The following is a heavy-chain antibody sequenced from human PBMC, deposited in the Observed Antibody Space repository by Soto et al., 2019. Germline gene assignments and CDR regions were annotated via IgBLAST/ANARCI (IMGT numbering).Heavy chain of an antibody. J-gene: IGHJ5*02. D-gene: IGHD6-19*01. CDR2: ISYDGSNK. CDR1: GFTFSSYG. V-gene: IGHV3-30*18. Sequence: QVQLVESGEGVVQPRRSLRLSCAASGFTFSSYGVRWVRQAPGNGLGRVAVISYDGSNKYYADSVKGRFTISRDNSNNTLYLQMNSLRAEDTAVYYCAQELADSSGWYRGGWFDPWGQGTLVTVSS. CDR3: AQELADSSGWYRGGWFDP.